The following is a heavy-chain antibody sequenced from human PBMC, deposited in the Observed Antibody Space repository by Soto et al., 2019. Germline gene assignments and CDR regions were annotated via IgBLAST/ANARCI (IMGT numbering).Heavy chain of an antibody. CDR1: GGSFSGNY. CDR2: ISHSGSGT. J-gene: IGHJ4*02. V-gene: IGHV4-34*01. Sequence: QVQLQQWGAGLLKPSETLSLTCTVYGGSFSGNYWSWIRQPPGMGLEWIGEISHSGSGTNYNPSLTSRVTLSVDPSNSQFSLKLSSVTAADTAMYYCARGHLPGCNTFYYGYWGQGTLVTVSS. D-gene: IGHD2-15*01. CDR3: ARGHLPGCNTFYYGY.